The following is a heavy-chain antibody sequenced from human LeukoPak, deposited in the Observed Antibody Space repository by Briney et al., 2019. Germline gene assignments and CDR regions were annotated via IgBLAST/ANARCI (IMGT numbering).Heavy chain of an antibody. J-gene: IGHJ6*03. CDR2: ISAYNGNT. D-gene: IGHD3-3*01. V-gene: IGHV1-18*01. CDR3: AREGFLEWLLYPSGYYYYMDV. CDR1: GYTFTSYG. Sequence: GASVTVSCKASGYTFTSYGISWVRQAPGQGREWMGWISAYNGNTNYAQKLQGRVTMTTDTSTSTAYMELRSLRSDDTAVYYCAREGFLEWLLYPSGYYYYMDVWGKGTTVTVSS.